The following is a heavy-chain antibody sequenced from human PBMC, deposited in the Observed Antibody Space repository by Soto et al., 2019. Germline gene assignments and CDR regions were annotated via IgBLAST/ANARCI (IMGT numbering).Heavy chain of an antibody. Sequence: QAGGSLRLSCTASGFTFGDYAMNWFRQAPGKGLEWVGFLRSKAYHGTTEYAASVKGRFTISRDDSDTIAYLQMNSLKTEDTAVYYCTRPARPISYQHYYGMDVWGQGTTVTVSS. CDR2: LRSKAYHGTT. CDR1: GFTFGDYA. CDR3: TRPARPISYQHYYGMDV. V-gene: IGHV3-49*03. D-gene: IGHD2-2*01. J-gene: IGHJ6*02.